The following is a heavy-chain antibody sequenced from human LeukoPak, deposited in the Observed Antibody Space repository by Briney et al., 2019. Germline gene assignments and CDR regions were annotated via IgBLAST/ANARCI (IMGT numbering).Heavy chain of an antibody. J-gene: IGHJ4*02. V-gene: IGHV4-59*08. D-gene: IGHD2-15*01. CDR1: GGSISSYY. Sequence: SETLSLTCTVSGGSISSYYWSWIRQPPGKGLEWIGYIYYSGSTNYNPSLKSRVTISVDTSKNQFSLKLSSVTAADTAVYYCARQPLYCSGGSCYLYYFDYWGQGTLVTVSS. CDR3: ARQPLYCSGGSCYLYYFDY. CDR2: IYYSGST.